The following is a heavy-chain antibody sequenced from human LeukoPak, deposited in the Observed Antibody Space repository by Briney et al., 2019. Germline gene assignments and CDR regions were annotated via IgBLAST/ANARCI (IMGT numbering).Heavy chain of an antibody. CDR1: GFTFSSYS. D-gene: IGHD3-10*01. Sequence: GGSLRLSCAASGFTFSSYSMNWVRQAPGKGLEWVSSISSSSYIHYADSVKGRFTISRDNAKNSLYLQMNSLRAEDTAVYYCARGNSLLWFGELLSPYYFDYWGQGTLVTVSS. CDR2: ISSSSYI. CDR3: ARGNSLLWFGELLSPYYFDY. J-gene: IGHJ4*02. V-gene: IGHV3-21*01.